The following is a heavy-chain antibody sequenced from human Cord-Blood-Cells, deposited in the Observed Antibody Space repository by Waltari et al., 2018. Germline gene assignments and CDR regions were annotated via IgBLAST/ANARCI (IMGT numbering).Heavy chain of an antibody. V-gene: IGHV3-48*02. CDR1: GFTFSSYS. CDR2: ISSSSSTI. J-gene: IGHJ5*02. D-gene: IGHD1-26*01. CDR3: ARDLRKVGMGWFDP. Sequence: EVQLVESGGGLVQPGGSLRLSCAASGFTFSSYSMNWVRQAPGKGLGWVSYISSSSSTIDYADSVKGRFTISRDKAKNSLYLQMNSLRDEDTAVYYCARDLRKVGMGWFDPWGQGTLVTVSS.